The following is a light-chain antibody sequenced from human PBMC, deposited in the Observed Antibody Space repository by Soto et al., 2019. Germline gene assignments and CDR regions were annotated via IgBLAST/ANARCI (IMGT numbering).Light chain of an antibody. J-gene: IGKJ1*01. CDR1: QDISSR. CDR3: QQAISFPRT. CDR2: AAS. Sequence: DIEMSQSPSSVSASVGDRVTITCRASQDISSRLAWYQQKPGKAPNLLIYAASSLQSGVPSRFSGSGSGTDFTLSINSLQPEDFATYYCQQAISFPRTFGKGTKVEVK. V-gene: IGKV1-12*01.